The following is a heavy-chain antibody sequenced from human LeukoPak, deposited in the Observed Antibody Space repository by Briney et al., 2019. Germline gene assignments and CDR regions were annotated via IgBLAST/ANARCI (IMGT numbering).Heavy chain of an antibody. CDR1: GGSISSYY. J-gene: IGHJ5*02. CDR3: ARVDLFSSSWRASNWFDP. V-gene: IGHV4-59*08. CDR2: IYYSGST. Sequence: SETLSLTCTVSGGSISSYYWTWIRQPPGKGLEWIGNIYYSGSTYCNPSLKSRVTISVDTSKNQFSLRLSSVTAADTAVYYCARVDLFSSSWRASNWFDPWGQGTLVTVSS. D-gene: IGHD6-13*01.